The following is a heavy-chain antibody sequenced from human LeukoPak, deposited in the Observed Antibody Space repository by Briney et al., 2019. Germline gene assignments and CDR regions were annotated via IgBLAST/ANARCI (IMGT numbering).Heavy chain of an antibody. Sequence: PSETLSLTCAVSGYSISSGYYWGWIRQPPGKGLEWIGSIYHSGSTYYNPSLKSRVTISVDTSKNQFSLKLSSVTAADTAVYYCARIAWNDAFDIWGQGTMVTVS. CDR1: GYSISSGYY. D-gene: IGHD1-1*01. V-gene: IGHV4-38-2*01. CDR3: ARIAWNDAFDI. J-gene: IGHJ3*02. CDR2: IYHSGST.